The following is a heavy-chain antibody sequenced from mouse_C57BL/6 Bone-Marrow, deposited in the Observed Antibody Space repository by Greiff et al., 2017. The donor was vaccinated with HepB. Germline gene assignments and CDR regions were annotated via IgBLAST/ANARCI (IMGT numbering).Heavy chain of an antibody. CDR1: GYTFTSYW. Sequence: VQLQQPGAELVKPGASVKMSCKASGYTFTSYWITWVKQRPGQGLEWIGDIYPGSGSTNYNEKFKSKATLTVDTSSSTAYMQLSSLTSEDSAVYYCARGIVTTLYYYAMDYWGQGTSVTVSS. CDR2: IYPGSGST. CDR3: ARGIVTTLYYYAMDY. J-gene: IGHJ4*01. V-gene: IGHV1-55*01. D-gene: IGHD2-5*01.